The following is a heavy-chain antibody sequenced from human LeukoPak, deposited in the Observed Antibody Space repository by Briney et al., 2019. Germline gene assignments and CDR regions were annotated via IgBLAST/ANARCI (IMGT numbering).Heavy chain of an antibody. V-gene: IGHV3-7*01. J-gene: IGHJ4*02. Sequence: GGSLRLSCAASGFILRSYWMSWVRQAPGKGLEWVANIQQDGSVQYYVDSVKGRFTISRDNSKNSLYLQMNSLSAEDTAVYYCASHDVLTGYPYFDFWGQGTLVDVSS. CDR3: ASHDVLTGYPYFDF. CDR2: IQQDGSVQ. CDR1: GFILRSYW. D-gene: IGHD3-9*01.